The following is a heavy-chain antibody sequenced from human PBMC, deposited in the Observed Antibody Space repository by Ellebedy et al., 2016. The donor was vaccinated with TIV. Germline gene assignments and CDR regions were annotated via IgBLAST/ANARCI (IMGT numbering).Heavy chain of an antibody. V-gene: IGHV3-73*01. CDR3: TRLSPRYCSGGSCYTRFGDY. J-gene: IGHJ4*02. Sequence: GESLKISCAASGFTFSGSAMHWVRQASGKGLEWVGRIRSKANSYATAYAASVKGRFTISRDDSKNTAYLQMNSLKTEDTAVYYCTRLSPRYCSGGSCYTRFGDYWGQGTLVTVSS. D-gene: IGHD2-15*01. CDR1: GFTFSGSA. CDR2: IRSKANSYAT.